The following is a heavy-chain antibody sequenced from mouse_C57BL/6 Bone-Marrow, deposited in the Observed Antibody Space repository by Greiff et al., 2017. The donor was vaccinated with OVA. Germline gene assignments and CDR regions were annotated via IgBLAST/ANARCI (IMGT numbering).Heavy chain of an antibody. V-gene: IGHV5-4*01. J-gene: IGHJ2*01. D-gene: IGHD2-2*01. CDR2: ISDGGSYT. CDR1: GFTFSSYA. CDR3: AREGLRFDY. Sequence: EVKLVESGGGLVKPGGSLKLSCAASGFTFSSYAMSWVRQTPEKRLEWVATISDGGSYTYYPDNVKGRFTISRDNAKNNLYLQMSHLKSEDTAMYYCAREGLRFDYWGQGTTLTVSS.